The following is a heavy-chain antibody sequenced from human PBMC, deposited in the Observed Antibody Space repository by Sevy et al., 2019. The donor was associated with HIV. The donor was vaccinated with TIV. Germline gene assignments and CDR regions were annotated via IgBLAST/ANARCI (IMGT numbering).Heavy chain of an antibody. D-gene: IGHD5-18*01. CDR1: GFTVNSNY. J-gene: IGHJ4*02. CDR2: IHSDDTT. V-gene: IGHV3-66*01. Sequence: GGSLRLSCAASGFTVNSNYMTWVRQAPGKGLEGVSVIHSDDTTYHADSVKDRFTISRDNFKNTLYLHMSSPRAEDTAVYYCARGKSGYGYALNYWGQGTLVTVSS. CDR3: ARGKSGYGYALNY.